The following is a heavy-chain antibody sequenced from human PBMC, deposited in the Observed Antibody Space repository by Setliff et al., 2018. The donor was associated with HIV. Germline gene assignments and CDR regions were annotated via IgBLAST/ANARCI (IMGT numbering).Heavy chain of an antibody. V-gene: IGHV3-21*01. Sequence: PGGSLRLSCAASGFTFSSYSMNWVRQAPGKGLEWVSSISSSSSYIYYADSVKGRFTISRDNAKNSLYLQMNSLRAEDTAVCYCARDPRGSSGYGDYWGQGTLVTVSS. CDR3: ARDPRGSSGYGDY. CDR2: ISSSSSYI. CDR1: GFTFSSYS. D-gene: IGHD5-12*01. J-gene: IGHJ4*02.